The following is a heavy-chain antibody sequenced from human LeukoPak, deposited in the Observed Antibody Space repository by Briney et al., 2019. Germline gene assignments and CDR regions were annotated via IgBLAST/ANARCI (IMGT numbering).Heavy chain of an antibody. CDR2: IYYSGST. Sequence: SETLSLTCTVSGGSISSSSYYWGWIRQPPGKGLEWIGSIYYSGSTYYNPSLKSRVTISVDTSKNQFSLKLSSVTAADTAVYYCARPTYYYDSSGYYQGSFDYWGQGTLVTVSS. D-gene: IGHD3-22*01. J-gene: IGHJ4*02. V-gene: IGHV4-39*01. CDR1: GGSISSSSYY. CDR3: ARPTYYYDSSGYYQGSFDY.